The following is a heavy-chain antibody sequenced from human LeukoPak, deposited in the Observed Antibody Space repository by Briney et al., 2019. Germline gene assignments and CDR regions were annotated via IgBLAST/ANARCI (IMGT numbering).Heavy chain of an antibody. CDR1: GFTFSSYE. CDR3: ARARGPTDYYDSSGYGGELGY. Sequence: GGSLRLSCAASGFTFSSYEMNWVRQAPGRGLEGVSYMSRSGSTIYYVDSVKGRFTISRDNATNSLYLKMNSLRAEDTAVYYCARARGPTDYYDSSGYGGELGYWGQGTLVTVSS. V-gene: IGHV3-48*03. J-gene: IGHJ4*02. D-gene: IGHD3-22*01. CDR2: MSRSGSTI.